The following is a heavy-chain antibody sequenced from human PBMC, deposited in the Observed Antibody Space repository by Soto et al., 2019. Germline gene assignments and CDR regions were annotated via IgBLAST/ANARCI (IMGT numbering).Heavy chain of an antibody. V-gene: IGHV5-10-1*01. CDR3: ARHSPAYGWYYYYYGMDV. D-gene: IGHD4-17*01. CDR2: IDPSDSYT. Sequence: LGESLKISCKGSGYSFTSYWISWVRQMPGKGLEWMGRIDPSDSYTNYSPSFQGHVTISADKSISTAYLQWSSLKASDTAMYYCARHSPAYGWYYYYYGMDVWGQGITVTVSS. CDR1: GYSFTSYW. J-gene: IGHJ6*02.